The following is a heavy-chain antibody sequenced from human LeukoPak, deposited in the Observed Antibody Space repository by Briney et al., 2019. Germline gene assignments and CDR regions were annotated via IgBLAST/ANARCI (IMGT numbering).Heavy chain of an antibody. V-gene: IGHV1-2*02. D-gene: IGHD5-18*01. CDR1: GYTFTKNY. J-gene: IGHJ3*01. CDR2: INPYSGGT. Sequence: ASVKVSCKASGYTFTKNYLHWVRQAPGQGLEWIGWINPYSGGTSYAQNFQGRVTMSRDTSISTAYMDVSRLRSDGTAVYYCARATALAFDSFDLWGHGTMVIVSS. CDR3: ARATALAFDSFDL.